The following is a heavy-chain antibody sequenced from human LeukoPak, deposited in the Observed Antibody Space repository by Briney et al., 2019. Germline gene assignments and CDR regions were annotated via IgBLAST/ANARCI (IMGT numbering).Heavy chain of an antibody. CDR2: IIPIFGTA. D-gene: IGHD1-14*01. Sequence: AASVKVSCKASGGTFSSYAISWVRQAPGQGLEWMGGIIPIFGTANYAQKFQGRVTITADESTSTAYMELSSLRSEDTAVYYCARDRGREPLGEHYYYMDVWGKGTTVTISS. V-gene: IGHV1-69*13. CDR3: ARDRGREPLGEHYYYMDV. J-gene: IGHJ6*03. CDR1: GGTFSSYA.